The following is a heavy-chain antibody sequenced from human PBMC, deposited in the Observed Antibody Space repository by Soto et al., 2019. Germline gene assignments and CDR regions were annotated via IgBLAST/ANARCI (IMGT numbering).Heavy chain of an antibody. D-gene: IGHD6-13*01. Sequence: PGGSLRLSCAASGFTFSSYGMHWVRQAPGKGLKWVAVISYDGSNKYYADSVKGRFTISRDSSKNTLYLQMNSLRAEDTAVYYCAKDPSAGPPSYFDYWGQGTLVTVSS. V-gene: IGHV3-30*18. CDR2: ISYDGSNK. CDR1: GFTFSSYG. CDR3: AKDPSAGPPSYFDY. J-gene: IGHJ4*02.